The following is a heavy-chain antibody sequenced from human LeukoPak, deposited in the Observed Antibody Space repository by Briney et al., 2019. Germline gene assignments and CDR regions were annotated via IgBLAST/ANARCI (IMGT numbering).Heavy chain of an antibody. V-gene: IGHV3-74*01. CDR2: INSDGSST. CDR1: GFTFSSYW. Sequence: GGSLRLSCAASGFTFSSYWMHWVRQAPGKGLVWVSRINSDGSSTSYADSVKGRFTISRDNAKNTLYLQMNGLRAEDTAVYYCARELLYYDSSGYYRVNWFDPWGQGTLVTVSS. D-gene: IGHD3-22*01. J-gene: IGHJ5*02. CDR3: ARELLYYDSSGYYRVNWFDP.